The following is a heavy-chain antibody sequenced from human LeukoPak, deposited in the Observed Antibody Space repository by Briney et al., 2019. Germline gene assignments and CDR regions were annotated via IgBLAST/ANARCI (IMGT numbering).Heavy chain of an antibody. D-gene: IGHD4-17*01. Sequence: GESLKISCKGSGYSSSSYWIGWVRQMPGKGLEWMGIIYPDDSDTRYSPSFQGQVTISADKSISTAHLQWSSLKASDTAIYYCARQYYGDSPYFDSWGQGTLVTVSS. CDR1: GYSSSSYW. J-gene: IGHJ4*02. CDR2: IYPDDSDT. CDR3: ARQYYGDSPYFDS. V-gene: IGHV5-51*01.